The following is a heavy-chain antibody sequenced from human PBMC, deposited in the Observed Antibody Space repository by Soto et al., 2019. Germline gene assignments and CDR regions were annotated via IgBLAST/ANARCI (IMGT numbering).Heavy chain of an antibody. CDR3: ARVYCSTTTWHVQAFDS. D-gene: IGHD2-2*01. Sequence: EVQLVESGGGLAQPGGSVRLSCAASGFTFSSYEMNWVRQAPGKTLEWVSYISSAGDSSYYADSVKSRFTISRDNAKNSLYLQMNSLRVEDTAVYYCARVYCSTTTWHVQAFDSWGQGTLVTVSS. V-gene: IGHV3-48*03. J-gene: IGHJ4*02. CDR1: GFTFSSYE. CDR2: ISSAGDSS.